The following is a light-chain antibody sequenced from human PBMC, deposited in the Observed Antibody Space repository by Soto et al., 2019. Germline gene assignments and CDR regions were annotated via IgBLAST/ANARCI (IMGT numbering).Light chain of an antibody. J-gene: IGKJ3*01. CDR3: MQALPTPILT. Sequence: DLVMTQSPLSLPVTPGEPASISCRSSQSLLHSNGYNYLAWYLQKPGQSPQLLIYLGSTRASGVPDRFSGSVSRTAFKLKISIVEAEDGGVNDCMQALPTPILTIGPGTKVDIK. CDR1: QSLLHSNGYNY. CDR2: LGS. V-gene: IGKV2-28*01.